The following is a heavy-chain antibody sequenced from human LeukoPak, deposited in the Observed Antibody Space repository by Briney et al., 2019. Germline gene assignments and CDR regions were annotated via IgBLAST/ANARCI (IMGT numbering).Heavy chain of an antibody. CDR2: ISYDGSNK. D-gene: IGHD5-12*01. J-gene: IGHJ4*02. CDR3: ARAERGYSGYLYFVY. Sequence: GRSLRLSCAASGFTFSSYAMHWVRQAPGKGLEWVAVISYDGSNKYYADSVKGRFTISRDNSKNTLYLQMNSLRAEDTAVYYCARAERGYSGYLYFVYWGQGTLVTVSS. CDR1: GFTFSSYA. V-gene: IGHV3-30*04.